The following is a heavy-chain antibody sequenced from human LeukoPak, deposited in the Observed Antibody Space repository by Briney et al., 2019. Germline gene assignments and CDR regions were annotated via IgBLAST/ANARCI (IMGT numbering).Heavy chain of an antibody. CDR1: GLTFRNYW. CDR2: IKQGGSEK. CDR3: AGGSGWVFDY. D-gene: IGHD6-19*01. Sequence: SGGSLRLSCAASGLTFRNYWMTWVRQAPGKGLEWVANIKQGGSEKYYVDSVKGRFTISRDNAKNSLYLQMNSLRAEDTAVYYCAGGSGWVFDYWGQGTLVTVSS. V-gene: IGHV3-7*01. J-gene: IGHJ4*02.